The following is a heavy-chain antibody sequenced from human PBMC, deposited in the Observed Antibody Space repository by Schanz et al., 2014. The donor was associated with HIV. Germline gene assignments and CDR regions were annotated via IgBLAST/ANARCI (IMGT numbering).Heavy chain of an antibody. CDR2: IYSGGSA. V-gene: IGHV3-23*03. D-gene: IGHD1-1*01. Sequence: VQLLESGGGLVQPGGSLRLSCAASGFMFSSYGMGWVRQAPGKGLEWVSVIYSGGSAYYADSVKGRFTISRDDSKDTVFLQMNSLRADDTATYFCVKQLGTNLFQGFDVWGQGTTVTVSS. CDR1: GFMFSSYG. CDR3: VKQLGTNLFQGFDV. J-gene: IGHJ6*01.